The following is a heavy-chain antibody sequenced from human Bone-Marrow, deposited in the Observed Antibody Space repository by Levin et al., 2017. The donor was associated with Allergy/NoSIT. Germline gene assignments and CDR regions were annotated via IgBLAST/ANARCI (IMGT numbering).Heavy chain of an antibody. V-gene: IGHV4-39*01. CDR2: IYYSGST. D-gene: IGHD2-2*01. Sequence: SETLSLTCTVSGGSISSSSYYWGWIRQPPGKGLEWIGSIYYSGSTYYNPSLKSRVTISVDTSKNQFSLKLSSVTAADTAVYYCARHARYCSSTSCFKGPRDAFDIWGQGTMVTVSS. CDR3: ARHARYCSSTSCFKGPRDAFDI. CDR1: GGSISSSSYY. J-gene: IGHJ3*02.